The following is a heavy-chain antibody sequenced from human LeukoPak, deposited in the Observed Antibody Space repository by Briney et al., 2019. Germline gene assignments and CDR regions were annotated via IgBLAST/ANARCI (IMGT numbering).Heavy chain of an antibody. CDR2: ISAYNGNT. D-gene: IGHD3-22*01. CDR1: GYTFTSYG. CDR3: ARRFYYDSSGYPVYYFDY. J-gene: IGHJ4*02. V-gene: IGHV1-18*01. Sequence: ASVKVSCKASGYTFTSYGISWVRQAPGQGLEWMGWISAYNGNTNYAQKLQGRVTMTTDTSTSTAYMELRSLRSDDTAVYYCARRFYYDSSGYPVYYFDYWGQGTLDTVSS.